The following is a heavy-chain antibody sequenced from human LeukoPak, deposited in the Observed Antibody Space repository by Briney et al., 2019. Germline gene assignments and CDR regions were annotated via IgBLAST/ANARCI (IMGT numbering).Heavy chain of an antibody. V-gene: IGHV3-30*03. CDR1: GFTFSNYG. CDR2: TLYDGSNN. J-gene: IGHJ4*02. CDR3: ARDEGAFGGIIMPRD. Sequence: GGSLRLSCGASGFTFSNYGMHWVRQAAGKGLEWVAVTLYDGSNNYYADSVKGRFTISRDDSNNTLYLQMHSLRAEDTALYFCARDEGAFGGIIMPRDWGQGTLVTVSS. D-gene: IGHD3-16*02.